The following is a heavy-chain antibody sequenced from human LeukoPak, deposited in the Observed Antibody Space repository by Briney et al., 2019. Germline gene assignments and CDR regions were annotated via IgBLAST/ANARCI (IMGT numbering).Heavy chain of an antibody. J-gene: IGHJ4*02. D-gene: IGHD6-13*01. CDR1: GFTFSDYY. V-gene: IGHV3-11*06. CDR2: ISSSSSYT. Sequence: GGSLRLPCAASGFTFSDYYMSWIRQAPGKGLEWVSYISSSSSYTNYADSVKGRFTISRDNAKNSLYLQMNSLRAEDTAVYYCARARGAAARRTFDYWGQGTLVTVSS. CDR3: ARARGAAARRTFDY.